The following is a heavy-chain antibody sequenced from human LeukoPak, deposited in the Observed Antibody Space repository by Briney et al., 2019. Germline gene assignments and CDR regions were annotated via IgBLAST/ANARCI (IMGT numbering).Heavy chain of an antibody. CDR1: GFTFSSYW. D-gene: IGHD3-16*01. J-gene: IGHJ5*02. Sequence: GGSLRLSCAASGFTFSSYWMHWVRQAPGKGLVWVSRINSDGSSTSYADSVKGRFTISRDNAKNTLYLQMNSLRAEDTAVYYCARAASRISELGKNWFDPWGQGTLVTVSS. CDR2: INSDGSST. CDR3: ARAASRISELGKNWFDP. V-gene: IGHV3-74*01.